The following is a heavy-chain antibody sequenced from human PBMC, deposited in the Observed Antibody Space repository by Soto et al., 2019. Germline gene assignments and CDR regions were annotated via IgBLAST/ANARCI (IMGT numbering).Heavy chain of an antibody. J-gene: IGHJ6*02. CDR1: GYTFTTYG. V-gene: IGHV1-18*01. CDR2: ISAYNDNT. D-gene: IGHD4-4*01. Sequence: QIQLEQSGGEVKKPGASVKVSCKASGYTFTTYGIYWVRQAPGQGLEWMGWISAYNDNTHYAQKLQGRVTMTTDTSTNTAYMELRSLRSDDTAVYYCARGTASKAPFYYYYGLDVWGQGTTVTVSS. CDR3: ARGTASKAPFYYYYGLDV.